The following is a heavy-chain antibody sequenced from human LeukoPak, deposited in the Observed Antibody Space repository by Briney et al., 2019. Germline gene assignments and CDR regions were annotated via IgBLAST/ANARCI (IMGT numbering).Heavy chain of an antibody. CDR2: ISYSGST. V-gene: IGHV4-39*07. CDR1: GGSISSSSYY. Sequence: SETLSLTCTVSGGSISSSSYYWVWIRQPPGKGLEWIGSISYSGSTYYNPSLKSRVTISVDTSNNQFSLKLRSVTAADTAVYYCARYSGSYYYDYWGQGTLVTVSS. D-gene: IGHD1-26*01. J-gene: IGHJ4*02. CDR3: ARYSGSYYYDY.